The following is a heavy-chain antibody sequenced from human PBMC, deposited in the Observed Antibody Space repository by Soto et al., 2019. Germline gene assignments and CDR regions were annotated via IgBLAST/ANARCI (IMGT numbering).Heavy chain of an antibody. CDR2: IIPILGIA. D-gene: IGHD5-12*01. CDR1: GGTFSSYT. V-gene: IGHV1-69*02. CDR3: ASGGAEMATIAYYFAY. J-gene: IGHJ4*02. Sequence: QVQLVQSGAEVKKPGSSVKVSCKASGGTFSSYTISWVRQAPGQGLEWMGRIIPILGIANYAQKFQGRVTITADKSTSTAYMELSSLRSEDTAVYYCASGGAEMATIAYYFAYWGQGTLVTVSS.